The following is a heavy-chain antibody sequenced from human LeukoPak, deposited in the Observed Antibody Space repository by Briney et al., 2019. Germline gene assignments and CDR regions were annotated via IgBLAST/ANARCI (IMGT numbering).Heavy chain of an antibody. V-gene: IGHV1-69*13. Sequence: SVKVSCKASGGTFSKYTISWVRQRPGQGLEWMGGITPLFGTANYAQKFQGRVTITADESTSTAYMELSSLRSEDTAVYYCAREVQSWYCSGGSCSYGMDVWGQGTTVTVSS. CDR1: GGTFSKYT. J-gene: IGHJ6*02. CDR2: ITPLFGTA. D-gene: IGHD2-15*01. CDR3: AREVQSWYCSGGSCSYGMDV.